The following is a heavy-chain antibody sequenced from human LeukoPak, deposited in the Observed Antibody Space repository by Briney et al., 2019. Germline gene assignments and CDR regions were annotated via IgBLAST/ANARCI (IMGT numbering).Heavy chain of an antibody. CDR3: ARVDLRAAYFDY. CDR2: IYTSGST. V-gene: IGHV4-4*07. J-gene: IGHJ4*02. D-gene: IGHD2-15*01. CDR1: GGSLSSYY. Sequence: PSETLSLTCTVSGGSLSSYYWSWIRQPAGKGLEWIGRIYTSGSTGYNPPLKSRVTMSVDTSKNQFSLKLSSVTAADTAVYYCARVDLRAAYFDYWGQGTLVTVSS.